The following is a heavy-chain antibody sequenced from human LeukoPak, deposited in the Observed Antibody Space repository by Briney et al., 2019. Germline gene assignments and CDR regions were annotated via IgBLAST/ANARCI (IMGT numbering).Heavy chain of an antibody. CDR1: GFTFSSYA. CDR3: AKPPQGRYDFWSGYPFDY. V-gene: IGHV3-23*01. Sequence: GRSLRLSCAASGFTFSSYAMSWVRQAPGKGLEWVSAISGSGGSTYYADSVKGRFTISRDNSKNTLYLQMNSLRAEDTAVYYCAKPPQGRYDFWSGYPFDYWGQGTLVTVSS. CDR2: ISGSGGST. D-gene: IGHD3-3*01. J-gene: IGHJ4*02.